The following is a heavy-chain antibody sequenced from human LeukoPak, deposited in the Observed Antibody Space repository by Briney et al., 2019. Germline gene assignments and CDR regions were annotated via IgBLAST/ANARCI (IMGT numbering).Heavy chain of an antibody. J-gene: IGHJ4*02. CDR2: INHSGST. CDR3: ARHSYSNYGTFDY. Sequence: PSETLSLTCAVYGGSFSGYYWSWIRQPPGKGLEWIGEINHSGSTNYNPSLKSRVTISVDTSKNQFSLKLSSVTAADTAVYYCARHSYSNYGTFDYWGQGTLVTVSS. V-gene: IGHV4-34*01. D-gene: IGHD4-11*01. CDR1: GGSFSGYY.